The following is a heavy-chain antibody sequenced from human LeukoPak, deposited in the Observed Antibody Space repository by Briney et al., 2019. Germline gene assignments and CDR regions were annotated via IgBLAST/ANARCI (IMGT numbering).Heavy chain of an antibody. D-gene: IGHD3-10*01. CDR1: GGSFSGYY. J-gene: IGHJ3*02. V-gene: IGHV4-34*01. CDR2: INHSGSA. Sequence: SETLSLTCAVYGGSFSGYYWSWIRQPPGKGLEWIGEINHSGSANYNPSLKSRVTISVDTSKNQFSLKLSSVTAADTAVYYCARVLKYYGSGSYYFVRNAFDIWGQGTMVTVSS. CDR3: ARVLKYYGSGSYYFVRNAFDI.